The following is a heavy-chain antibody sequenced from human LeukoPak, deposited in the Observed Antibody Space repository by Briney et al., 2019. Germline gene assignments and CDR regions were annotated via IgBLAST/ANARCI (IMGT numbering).Heavy chain of an antibody. CDR2: ISVYNGNT. CDR1: GYTFTSYG. CDR3: ARQNAAYDSSGYSNDY. Sequence: ASVKVSCKASGYTFTSYGISWVRRAPGQGLEWMGWISVYNGNTNYAQKLQGRVTMTTDTSTSTAYMELRSLRSDDTAVYYCARQNAAYDSSGYSNDYWGQGTLVTVSS. J-gene: IGHJ4*02. V-gene: IGHV1-18*01. D-gene: IGHD3-22*01.